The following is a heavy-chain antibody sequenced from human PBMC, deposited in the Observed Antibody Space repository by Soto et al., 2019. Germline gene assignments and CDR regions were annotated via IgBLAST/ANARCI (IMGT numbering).Heavy chain of an antibody. Sequence: PSETLSLTCTVSGGSISSGDYYWSWIRQPPGKCLEWIGYIYYSGSTYYNPSLKSRVTISVDTSKNQFSLKLSSVTAADTAVYYCARDTDCSSTSCYMHYYYGMDVWGQGTTVTVYS. CDR1: GGSISSGDYY. CDR3: ARDTDCSSTSCYMHYYYGMDV. V-gene: IGHV4-30-4*01. CDR2: IYYSGST. D-gene: IGHD2-2*02. J-gene: IGHJ6*02.